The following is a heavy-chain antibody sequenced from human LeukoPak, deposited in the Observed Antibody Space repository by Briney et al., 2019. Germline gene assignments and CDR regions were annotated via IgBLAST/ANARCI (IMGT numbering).Heavy chain of an antibody. Sequence: GASVKVSCKASGYTFTSYGISWVRQAPGQGLEWMGWISAYNGKTNYAQKLQGRVTMTTDTSTSTVYMELRSLRSDDTAVYYCARDRGWELGYCSGGSCYDENWFDPWGQGTLVTVSS. CDR3: ARDRGWELGYCSGGSCYDENWFDP. V-gene: IGHV1-18*01. J-gene: IGHJ5*02. CDR2: ISAYNGKT. D-gene: IGHD2-15*01. CDR1: GYTFTSYG.